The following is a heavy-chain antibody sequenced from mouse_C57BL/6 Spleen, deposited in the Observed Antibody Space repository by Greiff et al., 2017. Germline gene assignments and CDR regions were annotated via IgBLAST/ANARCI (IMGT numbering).Heavy chain of an antibody. CDR3: AAASTPYYYAMDY. V-gene: IGHV1-72*01. J-gene: IGHJ4*01. CDR1: GYTFTSYW. Sequence: VQLQQSGPELVKPGASVKLSCKASGYTFTSYWMHWVKQRPGRGLEWIGRIDPNSGGTKYNEKFKSKATLTVDKPSSTAYMQLSSLTSEDSAVYYCAAASTPYYYAMDYWGQGTSVTVSS. D-gene: IGHD6-1*01. CDR2: IDPNSGGT.